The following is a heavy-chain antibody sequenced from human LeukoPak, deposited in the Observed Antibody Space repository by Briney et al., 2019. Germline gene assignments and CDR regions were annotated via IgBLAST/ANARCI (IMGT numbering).Heavy chain of an antibody. CDR3: ARLSPAEISIFGVVIQGGAFDI. V-gene: IGHV4-38-2*01. Sequence: SETLSLTCAVSGYSISSGYYWGWIRQPPGKGLEWIGSIYHSGSTYYNPSLKSRVTISVDTSKNQFSLKLSSVTAADTAVYYCARLSPAEISIFGVVIQGGAFDIWGQGTMVTVSS. CDR1: GYSISSGYY. D-gene: IGHD3-3*01. J-gene: IGHJ3*02. CDR2: IYHSGST.